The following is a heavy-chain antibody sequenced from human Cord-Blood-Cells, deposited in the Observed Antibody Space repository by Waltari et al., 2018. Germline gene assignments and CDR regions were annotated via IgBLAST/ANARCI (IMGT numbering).Heavy chain of an antibody. CDR2: INAGNGNT. CDR3: ARSIILYYDFWSGYFDY. J-gene: IGHJ4*02. CDR1: GYTFTSYA. V-gene: IGHV1-3*01. Sequence: QVQLVQSGAEVKKPGASVKVSCKASGYTFTSYAMHWVRQAPGQRLEWMGWINAGNGNTKYSQKFLGRVTITRDTSASTAYMELSSLRSEDTAVYYCARSIILYYDFWSGYFDYWGQGTLVTVSS. D-gene: IGHD3-3*01.